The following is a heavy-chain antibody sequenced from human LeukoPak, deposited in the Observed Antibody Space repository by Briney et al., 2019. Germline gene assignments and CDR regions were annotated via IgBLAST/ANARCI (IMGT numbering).Heavy chain of an antibody. J-gene: IGHJ4*02. CDR2: VKQDGSEN. CDR3: ARERYCTTSACYVGVPFDY. Sequence: PGGSLRLSCAASGFTFSTYYMTWVRQAPGKGLEWVAGVKQDGSENYYVDSVKGRFTISRGNSLNSLYLQMNSLRAEDTAVYFCARERYCTTSACYVGVPFDYWGQGTLVTVSS. D-gene: IGHD2-8*01. CDR1: GFTFSTYY. V-gene: IGHV3-7*01.